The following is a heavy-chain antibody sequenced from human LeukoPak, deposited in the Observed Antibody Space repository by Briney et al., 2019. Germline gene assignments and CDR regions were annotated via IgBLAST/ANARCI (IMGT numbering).Heavy chain of an antibody. J-gene: IGHJ4*02. CDR3: ARDQDYSYGPPGY. CDR1: GFTFSSYS. D-gene: IGHD5-18*01. V-gene: IGHV3-21*01. CDR2: ISSSSSYI. Sequence: PGGSLRLSCAASGFTFSSYSMNWVRQAPGKGLEWVSSISSSSSYIYYADSVKGRFTISRDNAKNSLYLQMNSLRAEDTAVYYCARDQDYSYGPPGYRGQGTLVTVSS.